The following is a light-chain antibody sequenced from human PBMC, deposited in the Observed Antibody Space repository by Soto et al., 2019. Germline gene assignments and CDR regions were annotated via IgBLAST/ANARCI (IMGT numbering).Light chain of an antibody. CDR3: QQYNNWPPVLT. CDR1: QSVSSN. V-gene: IGKV3-15*01. CDR2: GAS. J-gene: IGKJ4*01. Sequence: EIVMTQSPATQSVSPGERATLSCRASQSVSSNLAWYQQKPGQAPRLLIYGASTRATGIPARFSGSGSGTEFTLTISSLQSEDFAVYYCQQYNNWPPVLTFGGGTKVDIK.